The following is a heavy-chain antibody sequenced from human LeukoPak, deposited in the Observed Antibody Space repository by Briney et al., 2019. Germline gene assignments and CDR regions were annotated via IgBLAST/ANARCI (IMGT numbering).Heavy chain of an antibody. D-gene: IGHD3-10*01. J-gene: IGHJ4*02. CDR1: GGSISSGSYY. V-gene: IGHV4-61*02. Sequence: SQTLSLTCTVSGGSISSGSYYWSWIRQPAGKGLEWIGRIYTSGSTNYNPSLKSRVTISVDTSKNQFSLKLTSVTAADTAVYYCARDARVQKWFGEVIMTTTYYFDDWGQGTLVTVSS. CDR3: ARDARVQKWFGEVIMTTTYYFDD. CDR2: IYTSGST.